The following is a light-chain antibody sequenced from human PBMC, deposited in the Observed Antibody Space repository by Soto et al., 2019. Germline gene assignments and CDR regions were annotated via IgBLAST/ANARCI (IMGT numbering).Light chain of an antibody. CDR3: SSYTSSSTRV. Sequence: QSVLTQPASVSGSPGQSITISCTGTSSDVGGYHYVSWYQQHPGKAPKLMIYEVSDRPSGVSNRFSGSKSGNTASLTISRLQAEDEADYYCSSYTSSSTRVFGGGTQLTVL. CDR1: SSDVGGYHY. V-gene: IGLV2-14*01. J-gene: IGLJ2*01. CDR2: EVS.